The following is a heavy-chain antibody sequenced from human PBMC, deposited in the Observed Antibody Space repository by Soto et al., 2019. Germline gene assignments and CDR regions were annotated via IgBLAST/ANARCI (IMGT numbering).Heavy chain of an antibody. J-gene: IGHJ4*02. CDR2: ISVYNGNT. CDR1: GYTFTSYG. D-gene: IGHD5-18*01. Sequence: GASVKVSCKASGYTFTSYGISWVRQAPGQGLEWMGWISVYNGNTNYAQKFQGRVTMTTDTSTSTVYMELRSLRSDDTAVYYCASLDTAMIGAAYWGQGTQVTVSS. V-gene: IGHV1-18*01. CDR3: ASLDTAMIGAAY.